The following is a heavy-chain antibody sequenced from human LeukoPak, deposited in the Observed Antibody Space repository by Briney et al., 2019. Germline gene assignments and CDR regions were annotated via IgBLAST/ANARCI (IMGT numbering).Heavy chain of an antibody. Sequence: GGSLRLSCAASEFTFSTYSMNWVRQAPGKGLEWVSYISPSGSDMKYADSVKGRFTISRDNAKNSLYLQINNLRAEDTAVYYCARGNYYFIYWGQGTLVPVSS. CDR2: ISPSGSDM. D-gene: IGHD1-7*01. CDR3: ARGNYYFIY. CDR1: EFTFSTYS. V-gene: IGHV3-21*05. J-gene: IGHJ4*02.